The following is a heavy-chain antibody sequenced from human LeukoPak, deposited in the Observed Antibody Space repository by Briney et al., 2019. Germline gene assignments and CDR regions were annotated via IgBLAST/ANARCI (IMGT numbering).Heavy chain of an antibody. CDR3: ARVYSGYDLPGSPANYYFDY. D-gene: IGHD5-12*01. CDR2: FYSGGST. CDR1: GGSISSYY. V-gene: IGHV4-4*07. Sequence: SETLSLTCTVSGGSISSYYWSWIRQPAGEGLEWIGRFYSGGSTDYNPSLKSRFTMSVDTSKNQFSLRLSSVTAADTAVYYCARVYSGYDLPGSPANYYFDYWGQGTLVTVSS. J-gene: IGHJ4*02.